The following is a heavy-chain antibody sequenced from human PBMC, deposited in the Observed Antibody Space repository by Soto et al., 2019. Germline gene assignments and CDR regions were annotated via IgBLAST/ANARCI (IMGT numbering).Heavy chain of an antibody. Sequence: QVQLQQWGAGLLKPSETLSLTCAVYGGSFSGYYWSWIRQPPGKGLEWIGEINHSGSTNYNPSLKSRVTISVDTSKNQFSLKLSSVTAADTAVYYCARGPVLRFLEWYSYYYYGMDVWGQGTTVTVSS. CDR2: INHSGST. J-gene: IGHJ6*02. CDR3: ARGPVLRFLEWYSYYYYGMDV. V-gene: IGHV4-34*01. CDR1: GGSFSGYY. D-gene: IGHD3-3*01.